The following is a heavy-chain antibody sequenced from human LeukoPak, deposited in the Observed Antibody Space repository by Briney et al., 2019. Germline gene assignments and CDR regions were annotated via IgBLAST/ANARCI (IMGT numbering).Heavy chain of an antibody. D-gene: IGHD6-13*01. CDR1: GGSISSGSYY. J-gene: IGHJ4*02. V-gene: IGHV4-61*02. Sequence: SETLSLTCTVSGGSISSGSYYWSWIRQPAGKGLEWIGRIYTSGSTNYNPSLKSRVTISVDTSKNQFSLKLSSVTAADTAVYYCAIPPGIAAAGTPGDYWGQGTLVTVSS. CDR3: AIPPGIAAAGTPGDY. CDR2: IYTSGST.